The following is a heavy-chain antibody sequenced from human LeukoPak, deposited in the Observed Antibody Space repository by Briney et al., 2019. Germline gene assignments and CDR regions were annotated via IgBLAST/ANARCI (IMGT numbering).Heavy chain of an antibody. J-gene: IGHJ4*02. Sequence: PGGSLRLSCAASGFTFSSYGMHWVRQAPGKGLEWVAVISYDGSNKYYADSVKGRFPISRDNSKNTLYLQMNSLRAEDTAVYYCAKDRGSGWAWYFDYWGQGTLVTVSS. CDR3: AKDRGSGWAWYFDY. V-gene: IGHV3-30*18. CDR1: GFTFSSYG. D-gene: IGHD6-19*01. CDR2: ISYDGSNK.